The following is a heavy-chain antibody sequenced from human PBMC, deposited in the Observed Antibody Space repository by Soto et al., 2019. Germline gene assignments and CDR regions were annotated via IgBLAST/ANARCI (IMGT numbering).Heavy chain of an antibody. Sequence: SETLSLTCAVYGGSFSGYYWSWIRQPPGKGLEWIGEINHSGSTNYNPSLKSRVTISVDTSKNQFSLKLSSVTAADTAVYYCARPRSGGDLTFDYWGQGTLVTVSS. D-gene: IGHD4-17*01. J-gene: IGHJ4*02. CDR3: ARPRSGGDLTFDY. CDR1: GGSFSGYY. V-gene: IGHV4-34*01. CDR2: INHSGST.